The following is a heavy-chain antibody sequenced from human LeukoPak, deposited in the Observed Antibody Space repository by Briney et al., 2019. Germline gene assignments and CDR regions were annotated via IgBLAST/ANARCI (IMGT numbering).Heavy chain of an antibody. V-gene: IGHV4-38-2*01. CDR3: VSQVVPAAIPDAFDI. CDR2: MYRSGST. Sequence: SETLSLTCAVSGFSISTGYYWGWIWQPPGKGLEWIGSMYRSGSTYYNPSLKSRMTISLDTSKNQFSLKLNSVTAADTALYYCVSQVVPAAIPDAFDIWGRGTMVSVSS. J-gene: IGHJ3*02. D-gene: IGHD2-2*01. CDR1: GFSISTGYY.